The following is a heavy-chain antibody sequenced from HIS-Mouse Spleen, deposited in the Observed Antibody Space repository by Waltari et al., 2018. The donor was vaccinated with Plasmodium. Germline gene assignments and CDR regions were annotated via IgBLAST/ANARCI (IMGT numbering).Heavy chain of an antibody. V-gene: IGHV3-53*01. CDR1: GFTVSSNY. J-gene: IGHJ3*02. D-gene: IGHD6-6*01. CDR3: ARGMKSSSSAFDI. Sequence: EVQLVESGGGLIQPGGSLRLSCAASGFTVSSNYMSWVRRAPGKGVEWVHVIYSGGITYYADSVKGRFTISRANSKTTLYLQMNSLRAEDTAVYYCARGMKSSSSAFDIWGQGTMVTVSS. CDR2: IYSGGIT.